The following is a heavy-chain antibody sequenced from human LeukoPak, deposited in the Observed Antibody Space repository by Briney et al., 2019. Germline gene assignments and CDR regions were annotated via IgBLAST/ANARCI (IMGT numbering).Heavy chain of an antibody. CDR2: INPNSGGT. CDR3: ARVHCSGGSCYSSDY. D-gene: IGHD2-15*01. J-gene: IGHJ4*02. CDR1: GYTFTGYY. V-gene: IGHV1-2*02. Sequence: ASVKVSCKASGYTFTGYYMRWVRQAPGQGLEWMGWINPNSGGTNYAQKFQGRVTMTRDTSISTAYMELSRLRSGDTAVYYCARVHCSGGSCYSSDYWGQGTLVTVSS.